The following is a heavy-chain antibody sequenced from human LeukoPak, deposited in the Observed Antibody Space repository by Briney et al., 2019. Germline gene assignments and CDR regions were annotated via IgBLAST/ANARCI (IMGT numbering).Heavy chain of an antibody. V-gene: IGHV3-30*04. CDR1: GFTFTGYA. J-gene: IGHJ4*02. CDR2: ISYDGSNK. D-gene: IGHD3-16*01. Sequence: GGSLRLSCAASGFTFTGYAMHWVRQAPGKGLEWVAVISYDGSNKYYADSVKGRFTISRDNPKNTLYLQMSSLRAEDTAAYYCATDYGKDPLYFDYWGQGTLVTVSS. CDR3: ATDYGKDPLYFDY.